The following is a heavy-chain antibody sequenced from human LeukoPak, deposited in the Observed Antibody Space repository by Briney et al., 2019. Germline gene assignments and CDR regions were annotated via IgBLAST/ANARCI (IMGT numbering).Heavy chain of an antibody. Sequence: GGSLRLSSAASGFTFSSYSMNWVRQAPGKGLEWVSSISSSSSYIYYADSVKGRFTISRDNAKNSLYLQMNSLRAEDTALYYCARDRQVRLVTDYYYYGMDVWGQGTTVTVSS. CDR3: ARDRQVRLVTDYYYYGMDV. CDR2: ISSSSSYI. D-gene: IGHD3-9*01. V-gene: IGHV3-21*01. CDR1: GFTFSSYS. J-gene: IGHJ6*02.